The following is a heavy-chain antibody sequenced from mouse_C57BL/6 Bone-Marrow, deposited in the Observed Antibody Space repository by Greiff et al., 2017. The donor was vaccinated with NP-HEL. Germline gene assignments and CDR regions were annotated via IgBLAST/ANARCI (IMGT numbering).Heavy chain of an antibody. V-gene: IGHV5-4*03. J-gene: IGHJ2*01. CDR3: ARGRVHFDY. CDR2: ISDGGSYT. CDR1: GFTFSSYA. Sequence: EVMLVESGGGLVKPGGSLKLSCAASGFTFSSYAMSWVRQTPEKRLEWVATISDGGSYTYYPDNVKGRFTISRDNAKNNLYLQMSHLKSEDTARYYCARGRVHFDYWGQGTTLTVSS.